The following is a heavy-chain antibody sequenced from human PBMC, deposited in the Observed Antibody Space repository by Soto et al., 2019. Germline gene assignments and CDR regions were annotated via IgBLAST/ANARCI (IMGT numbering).Heavy chain of an antibody. CDR3: ARGRSRVVVAATLSTFDY. CDR2: ISHDGST. CDR1: GGSFNYYY. J-gene: IGHJ4*02. V-gene: IGHV4-34*01. Sequence: QVQLQQWGAGLLKPSETLSLTCAVSGGSFNYYYWSWIRQPPGRGLERIGEISHDGSTNNKPSLKSRVSMSVDTSKSHFSLKLSSVTAADTALYYCARGRSRVVVAATLSTFDYWGQGSLVTVSS. D-gene: IGHD2-15*01.